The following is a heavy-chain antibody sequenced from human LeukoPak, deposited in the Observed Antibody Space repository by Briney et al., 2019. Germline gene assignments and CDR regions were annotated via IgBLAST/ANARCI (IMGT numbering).Heavy chain of an antibody. Sequence: GPLRVSCAASGFRFSKFAMSWVRQAPGKGLHWVASISGSDGTTYYPESVKGRFTISRDNSKNILYLDLNSLTVEDTAVYFCAKAANYYDSSGYLIPFDYWGQGILVTVAS. D-gene: IGHD3-22*01. CDR1: GFRFSKFA. CDR3: AKAANYYDSSGYLIPFDY. V-gene: IGHV3-23*01. CDR2: ISGSDGTT. J-gene: IGHJ4*02.